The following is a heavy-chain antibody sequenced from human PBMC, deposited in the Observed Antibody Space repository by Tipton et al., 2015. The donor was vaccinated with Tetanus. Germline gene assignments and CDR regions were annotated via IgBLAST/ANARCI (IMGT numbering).Heavy chain of an antibody. CDR1: GASISSGGYF. CDR2: INYSGST. J-gene: IGHJ6*02. V-gene: IGHV4-31*03. D-gene: IGHD2-2*01. CDR3: ARHVHGFGALLTPAATHYYYGMDV. Sequence: TLSLTCSVSGASISSGGYFWSWIRQHPGKGLEWIGYINYSGSTYFNPSLKSRVTISADMSENQFSLRLTSVTAADTAVYYCARHVHGFGALLTPAATHYYYGMDVWGQGTTVTVSS.